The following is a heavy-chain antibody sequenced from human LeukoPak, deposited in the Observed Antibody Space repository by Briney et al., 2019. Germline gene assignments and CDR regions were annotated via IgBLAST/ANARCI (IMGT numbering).Heavy chain of an antibody. CDR2: IYYSGST. V-gene: IGHV4-39*01. Sequence: SETLSLTCTVSGGSISSSSYYWGWIRQPPGKGLEWIGSIYYSGSTYYNPSLKSRVTISVDTSKNQFSLKLSSVTAADTAVYYCARLAADCGGDCYYFDYWGQGTLVTVSS. CDR1: GGSISSSSYY. CDR3: ARLAADCGGDCYYFDY. J-gene: IGHJ4*02. D-gene: IGHD2-21*01.